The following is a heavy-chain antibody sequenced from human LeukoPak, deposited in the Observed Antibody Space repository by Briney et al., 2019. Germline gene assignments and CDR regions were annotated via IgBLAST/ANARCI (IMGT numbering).Heavy chain of an antibody. D-gene: IGHD5-18*01. CDR3: ARDSGSYGFDY. CDR1: GGSISSYY. J-gene: IGHJ4*02. V-gene: IGHV4-59*01. CDR2: IYYSGST. Sequence: SETLSLICTVSGGSISSYYWSWIRQPPGKGLEWIGYIYYSGSTNYNPSLKSRVTISVDTSKSQFSLKLSSVTAADTAVYYCARDSGSYGFDYWGQGTLVTVSS.